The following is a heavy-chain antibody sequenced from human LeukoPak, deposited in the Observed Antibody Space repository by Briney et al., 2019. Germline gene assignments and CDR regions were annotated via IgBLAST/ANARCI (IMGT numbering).Heavy chain of an antibody. J-gene: IGHJ3*02. Sequence: GESLKIACKGSGYSFTNYWIAWVRQMPGKGLEWMGIIYPGDSDPRYSPSFQGQVTISADKSISTAFLQWSSLKASDTAMYYCARHDNDAVDIWGQGTMVTVSS. CDR3: ARHDNDAVDI. V-gene: IGHV5-51*01. CDR1: GYSFTNYW. CDR2: IYPGDSDP.